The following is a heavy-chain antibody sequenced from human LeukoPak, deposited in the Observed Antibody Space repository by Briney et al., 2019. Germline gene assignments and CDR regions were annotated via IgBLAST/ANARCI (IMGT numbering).Heavy chain of an antibody. Sequence: PGGSLRLSCAASGFTFSSYWMRWVRQAPGKGRVWVSRINSDGSSTYYADSVKGRFTISRDNAKKTLYMQMNSLRAEDTALYYCARSGSVGLWKVAAAYDYWGQGTLVTVSS. CDR3: ARSGSVGLWKVAAAYDY. J-gene: IGHJ4*02. D-gene: IGHD2-15*01. CDR1: GFTFSSYW. V-gene: IGHV3-74*01. CDR2: INSDGSST.